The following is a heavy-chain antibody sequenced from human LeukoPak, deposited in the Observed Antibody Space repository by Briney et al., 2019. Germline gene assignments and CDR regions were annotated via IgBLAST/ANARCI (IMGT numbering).Heavy chain of an antibody. V-gene: IGHV3-21*05. CDR3: ARDLFYCTNGVCQVYYYYGMDV. CDR2: ISSSSSYI. Sequence: GGSLRLSCAASGFTFSSYSMNWVRQAPGKGLEWVSYISSSSSYIYYADSVKGRFTISRDNAKNSLYLQMNSLRAEDTAVYYCARDLFYCTNGVCQVYYYYGMDVWGQGTTVTVSS. D-gene: IGHD2-8*01. CDR1: GFTFSSYS. J-gene: IGHJ6*02.